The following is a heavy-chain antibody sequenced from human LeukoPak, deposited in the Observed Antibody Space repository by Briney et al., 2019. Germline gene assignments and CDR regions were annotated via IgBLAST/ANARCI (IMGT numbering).Heavy chain of an antibody. J-gene: IGHJ4*02. D-gene: IGHD2-15*01. Sequence: GGSLRLSCATSGFTFGSYAMSWVRQAPGKGLEWVSAIKDNGGSTVYADSVKGRFTISRDNSKDTLYLQMNSLRAEDSAIYYCAKKYCSGPCSGIPYDSWGQGTLVTVSS. CDR2: IKDNGGST. V-gene: IGHV3-23*01. CDR1: GFTFGSYA. CDR3: AKKYCSGPCSGIPYDS.